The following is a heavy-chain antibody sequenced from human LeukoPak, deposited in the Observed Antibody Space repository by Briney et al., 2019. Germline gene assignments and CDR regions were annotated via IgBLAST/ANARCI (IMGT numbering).Heavy chain of an antibody. CDR2: INPNSGRT. Sequence: GASVKVSCKASGYTFTGYSMHWVRQAPGHGLEWMGWINPNSGRTNYAQKFQGRVTMTRDTSISTAYMELSRLRSDDTAVYYCARGDYGGNSFDYWGQGTLVTVSS. J-gene: IGHJ4*02. CDR3: ARGDYGGNSFDY. CDR1: GYTFTGYS. V-gene: IGHV1-2*02. D-gene: IGHD4-23*01.